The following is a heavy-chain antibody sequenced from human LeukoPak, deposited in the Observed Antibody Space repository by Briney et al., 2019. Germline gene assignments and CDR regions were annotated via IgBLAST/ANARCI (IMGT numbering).Heavy chain of an antibody. CDR3: AKLTRASAPIQDY. J-gene: IGHJ4*02. Sequence: PSQTLSLTCAISGDSVSSTSAAWNWVRKSPSGGLDWLGRTYYRFKWYNDYAVSVKSRITINADTSKNQFSLQLNSVTPEDTAVYYCAKLTRASAPIQDYWGQGTLVTVSS. D-gene: IGHD1-1*01. CDR1: GDSVSSTSAA. CDR2: TYYRFKWYN. V-gene: IGHV6-1*01.